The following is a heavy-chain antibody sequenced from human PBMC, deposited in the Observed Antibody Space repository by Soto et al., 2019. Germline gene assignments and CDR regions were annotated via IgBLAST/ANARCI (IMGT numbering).Heavy chain of an antibody. D-gene: IGHD6-13*01. CDR3: AIAKSSSWHNFDY. Sequence: QVQLVESGGGVVQPGRSLRLSCAASGFIFSTYTMHWVRQAPGKGLEWLTVMSYDGSQKYYADSVKGPLTISRDNSKNTLSLQMTSLRAEDTAVYHCAIAKSSSWHNFDYWGQGTLVTVSS. CDR1: GFIFSTYT. CDR2: MSYDGSQK. V-gene: IGHV3-30-3*01. J-gene: IGHJ4*02.